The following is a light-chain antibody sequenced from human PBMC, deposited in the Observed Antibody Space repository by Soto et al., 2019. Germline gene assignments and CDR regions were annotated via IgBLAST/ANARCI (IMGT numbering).Light chain of an antibody. CDR1: QSISSW. J-gene: IGKJ2*01. V-gene: IGKV1-5*03. CDR3: QQYNSYRYT. Sequence: DIQMTHSPSTLSASVGDRVTITCRASQSISSWLAWYQQKPGKAPKLLIYKASSLESGVPSRFSGSGSGTEFTLTISSLQPADFATYYCQQYNSYRYTFGQGTKLEIK. CDR2: KAS.